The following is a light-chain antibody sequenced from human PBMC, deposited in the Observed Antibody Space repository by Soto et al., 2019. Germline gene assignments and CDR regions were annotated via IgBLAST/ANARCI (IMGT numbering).Light chain of an antibody. CDR1: SSNIGSYP. CDR2: SDD. V-gene: IGLV1-47*02. Sequence: SALTQSPSASGTPGQRATISCYGSSSNIGSYPVYWYQQLPGTAPKLLINSDDQRPSGVPDRFSASKSGTSASLAISGLRSEDEADYYCAAWDASLSGHVSGAGTKVTVL. J-gene: IGLJ1*01. CDR3: AAWDASLSGHV.